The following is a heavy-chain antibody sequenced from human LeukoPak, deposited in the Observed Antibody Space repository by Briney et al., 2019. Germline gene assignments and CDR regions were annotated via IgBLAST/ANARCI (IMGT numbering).Heavy chain of an antibody. J-gene: IGHJ4*02. D-gene: IGHD2-2*02. V-gene: IGHV4-38-2*02. CDR1: GYSISSGYY. Sequence: PSETLSLTCAVSGYSISSGYYWGWIRQPPGKGLEWIGSIYHSGSTYYNPSLKSRVTIAVDTSKNQFSLKLSSVTAADTAVYYCVRDNTPRAFDYWGQGTLVTVSS. CDR3: VRDNTPRAFDY. CDR2: IYHSGST.